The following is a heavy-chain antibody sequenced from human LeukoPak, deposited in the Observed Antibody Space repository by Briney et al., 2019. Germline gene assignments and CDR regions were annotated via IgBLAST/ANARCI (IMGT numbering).Heavy chain of an antibody. J-gene: IGHJ4*02. CDR2: FYNSGRS. V-gene: IGHV4-59*01. Sequence: SSETLSLTCTVSDDSISDYYRGWIRQPPGKGLEWIGYFYNSGRSTYNPSLKSRVTISAGTSKNHFSLKLNSVTTADTAVYYCTRGAGWLIDYWGQGILVTVSS. D-gene: IGHD3-16*01. CDR1: DDSISDYY. CDR3: TRGAGWLIDY.